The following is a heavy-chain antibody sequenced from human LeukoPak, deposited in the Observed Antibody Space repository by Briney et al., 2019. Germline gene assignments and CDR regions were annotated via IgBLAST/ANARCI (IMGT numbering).Heavy chain of an antibody. CDR3: AREGGYCSSTSCYHPAFDY. Sequence: SETLSLTCTVSGVSISSGGYYWRWIRQHPGKGLEWIGYIYYSGSTYYNPSLKGRVTISVDTSKNQCSLKLSSVTAADTAVYYCAREGGYCSSTSCYHPAFDYWGQGTLVTVSS. CDR1: GVSISSGGYY. D-gene: IGHD2-2*01. V-gene: IGHV4-31*03. J-gene: IGHJ4*02. CDR2: IYYSGST.